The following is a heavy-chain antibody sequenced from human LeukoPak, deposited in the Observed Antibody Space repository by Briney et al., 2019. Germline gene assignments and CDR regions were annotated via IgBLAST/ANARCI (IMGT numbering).Heavy chain of an antibody. CDR2: IRDDGSTR. V-gene: IGHV3-30*02. J-gene: IGHJ3*02. Sequence: GGSLRLSCAASGFTFSRYGLHWVRQAPGKGLEWVAFIRDDGSTRYYADPVKGRFTISRDNSKNTLYLQMNSLRAEDSAEYYCAKSLLTTATGTGRAFDIWGQGTMVTVSA. CDR1: GFTFSRYG. D-gene: IGHD1-1*01. CDR3: AKSLLTTATGTGRAFDI.